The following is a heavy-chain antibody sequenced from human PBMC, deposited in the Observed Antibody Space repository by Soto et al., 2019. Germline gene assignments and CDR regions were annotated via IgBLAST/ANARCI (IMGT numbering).Heavy chain of an antibody. Sequence: SETLSLTCTVSGGSISSYYWSWIRQPPGKGLEWIGYIYYSGSTNYNPSLKSRVTISVDTSKNQFSLKLSSVTAADTAVYYCARAVSYYYDSSGYVDDFDIWGQGTLVTVSS. CDR2: IYYSGST. D-gene: IGHD3-22*01. CDR1: GGSISSYY. CDR3: ARAVSYYYDSSGYVDDFDI. J-gene: IGHJ3*02. V-gene: IGHV4-59*01.